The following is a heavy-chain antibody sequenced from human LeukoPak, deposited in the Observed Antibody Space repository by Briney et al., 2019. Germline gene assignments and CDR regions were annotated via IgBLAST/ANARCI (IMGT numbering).Heavy chain of an antibody. J-gene: IGHJ4*02. D-gene: IGHD6-19*01. CDR3: ARLAVAGQLRGPAFDY. V-gene: IGHV4-39*02. CDR2: IFYDGIT. CDR1: GGSVSSSSYY. Sequence: SETLSLTCTVSGGSVSSSSYYWGWIRQPPGKGLEWIATIFYDGITYYSPSLKRRVTISVDTSENRFSLKLYSVTAADTAVYYCARLAVAGQLRGPAFDYWGQGTLVTVSS.